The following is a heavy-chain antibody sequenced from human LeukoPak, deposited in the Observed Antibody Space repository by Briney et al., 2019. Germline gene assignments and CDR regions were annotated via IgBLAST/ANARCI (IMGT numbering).Heavy chain of an antibody. D-gene: IGHD1/OR15-1a*01. Sequence: GGSLRLSCAASGFTVSSNYMSWVRQAPGKGLEWVSVIYSGGSTYYADSMKGRFTISRDNSKNTLYLQMNSLRAEDTAVYYCARGLRGEHRFDYWGQGTLVTVSS. V-gene: IGHV3-66*01. CDR2: IYSGGST. CDR1: GFTVSSNY. J-gene: IGHJ4*02. CDR3: ARGLRGEHRFDY.